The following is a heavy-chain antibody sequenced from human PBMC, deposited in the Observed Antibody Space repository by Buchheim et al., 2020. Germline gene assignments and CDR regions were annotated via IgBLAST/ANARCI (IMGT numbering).Heavy chain of an antibody. CDR3: AKDLGYGMDV. Sequence: EVQLLESGGGLVQPGGSLRLSCAASGFTFSGYTMNWVRQAPGKGPEWLAYISVSDSDIYYADSVRGRFTISRDNSKNTLYLQMNSLRAEDTAVYYCAKDLGYGMDVWGQGTT. V-gene: IGHV3-48*01. CDR1: GFTFSGYT. J-gene: IGHJ6*02. CDR2: ISVSDSDI.